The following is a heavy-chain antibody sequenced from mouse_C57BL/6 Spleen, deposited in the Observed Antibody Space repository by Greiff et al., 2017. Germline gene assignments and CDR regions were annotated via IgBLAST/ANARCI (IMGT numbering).Heavy chain of an antibody. CDR2: INPSTGGT. J-gene: IGHJ4*01. V-gene: IGHV1-42*01. D-gene: IGHD1-1*01. Sequence: EVQLQQSGPELVKPGASVKISCKASGYSFTGYYMNWVKQSPEKSLEWIGEINPSTGGTTYNQKFKATATLTVDKSSSTAYMQLKSLTSEDSAVXYCARRNYYGSSYEGAMDYWGQGTSVTVAS. CDR1: GYSFTGYY. CDR3: ARRNYYGSSYEGAMDY.